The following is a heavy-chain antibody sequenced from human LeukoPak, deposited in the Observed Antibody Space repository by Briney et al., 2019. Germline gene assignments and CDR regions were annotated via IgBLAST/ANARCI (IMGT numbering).Heavy chain of an antibody. J-gene: IGHJ4*02. D-gene: IGHD3-22*01. CDR3: AAWNYYDSSGYPYYFDY. CDR2: ISGSGGST. V-gene: IGHV3-23*01. CDR1: GFTFSSYA. Sequence: GGSLRLSCAASGFTFSSYAMSWVRQAPGKGLEWVSAISGSGGSTYYADSVKGRFTISRDNSKNTLYLQMNSLRAEDTAVYYCAAWNYYDSSGYPYYFDYWGQGTLVTVSS.